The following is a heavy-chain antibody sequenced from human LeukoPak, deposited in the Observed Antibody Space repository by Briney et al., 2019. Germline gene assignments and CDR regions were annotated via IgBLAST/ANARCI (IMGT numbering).Heavy chain of an antibody. CDR3: VRENHGSFDY. CDR1: GFSFSSYY. D-gene: IGHD1-14*01. Sequence: PAGSLRLSCAASGFSFSSYYVNWVRQAPGKGLEWVSCISSSSTYIYYADSVRGRFAISRDNAKNSLYLQMNSLRAEDTAVYYCVRENHGSFDYWGQGSLVTVSS. CDR2: ISSSSTYI. J-gene: IGHJ4*02. V-gene: IGHV3-21*01.